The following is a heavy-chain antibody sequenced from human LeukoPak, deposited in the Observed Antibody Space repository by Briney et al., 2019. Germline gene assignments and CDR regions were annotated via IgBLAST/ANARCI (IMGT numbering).Heavy chain of an antibody. CDR1: GFTFTNFE. D-gene: IGHD4-17*01. Sequence: GGSLRLSCAASGFTFTNFEMNWVRQAPGKGLEWVSYISYSGSTTSYADSVKGRFTISRDNAKNSLYLQMNSLRAEDTAMYYCASSTKVTKIGAFDIWGQGTKVTVSS. CDR2: ISYSGSTT. V-gene: IGHV3-48*03. J-gene: IGHJ3*02. CDR3: ASSTKVTKIGAFDI.